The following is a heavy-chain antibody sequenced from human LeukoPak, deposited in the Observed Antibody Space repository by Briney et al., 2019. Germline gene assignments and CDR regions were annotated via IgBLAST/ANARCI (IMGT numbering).Heavy chain of an antibody. Sequence: SVKVSCKASGGTFSSYAISWVRQAPGQGLEWMGGIIPIFGTANYAQRFQGRVTITADESTSTAYVELSSLRSEDTAVYYCARERQQLDHFDYWGQGTLVTVSS. D-gene: IGHD6-13*01. V-gene: IGHV1-69*13. CDR3: ARERQQLDHFDY. CDR2: IIPIFGTA. CDR1: GGTFSSYA. J-gene: IGHJ4*02.